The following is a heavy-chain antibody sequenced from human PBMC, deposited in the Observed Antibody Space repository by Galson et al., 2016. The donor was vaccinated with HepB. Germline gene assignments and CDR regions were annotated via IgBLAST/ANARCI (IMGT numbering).Heavy chain of an antibody. CDR1: GGTFSDYA. CDR2: IIPIFGTA. Sequence: SVKVSCKASGGTFSDYAISWVRQAPGQGLEWMGGIIPIFGTANYAQKFQGRVTITADESTSTAYMELSSLRSEDTAVYYCARVTAAHGDYDRPFDLWGQGTLVTVSS. CDR3: ARVTAAHGDYDRPFDL. J-gene: IGHJ4*02. D-gene: IGHD4-17*01. V-gene: IGHV1-69*13.